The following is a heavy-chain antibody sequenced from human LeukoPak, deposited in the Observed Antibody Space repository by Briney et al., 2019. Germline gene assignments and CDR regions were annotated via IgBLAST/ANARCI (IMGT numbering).Heavy chain of an antibody. V-gene: IGHV3-21*01. CDR1: GFTFSSYS. Sequence: GGSLRLSCAASGFTFSSYSMNWVRQAPGKGLEWVSSISSSSSYIYYADSVKGRFTISRDNAKNSLYLQMNSLRAEDTAVYYCAKDGSSGYFPDAFDIWGQGTMVTVSS. J-gene: IGHJ3*02. CDR2: ISSSSSYI. D-gene: IGHD3-22*01. CDR3: AKDGSSGYFPDAFDI.